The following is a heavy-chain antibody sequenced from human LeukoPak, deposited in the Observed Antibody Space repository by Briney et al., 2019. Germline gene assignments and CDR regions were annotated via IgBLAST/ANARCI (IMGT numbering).Heavy chain of an antibody. CDR1: GGSISSGGYS. V-gene: IGHV4-30-2*01. Sequence: SQTLSLTCAVSGGSISSGGYSWSWIRQPPGKGLEWVGYIYHSGSTYYNPSLKSRVTISVDRSKNQFSLNLSSVTAADTAVYYCAREGYCSGGSCDNWFDPWGQGTLVTVSS. CDR2: IYHSGST. J-gene: IGHJ5*02. D-gene: IGHD2-15*01. CDR3: AREGYCSGGSCDNWFDP.